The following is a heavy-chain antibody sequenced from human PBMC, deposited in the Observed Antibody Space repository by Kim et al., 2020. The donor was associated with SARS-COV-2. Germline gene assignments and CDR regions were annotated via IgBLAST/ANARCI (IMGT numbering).Heavy chain of an antibody. Sequence: LKSRVTISMDTSKNQFYLNLTSVTAADTAVYFCARHYGSGTYYNGNWFDPWGQGTLVTVSS. V-gene: IGHV4-59*08. CDR3: ARHYGSGTYYNGNWFDP. J-gene: IGHJ5*02. D-gene: IGHD3-10*01.